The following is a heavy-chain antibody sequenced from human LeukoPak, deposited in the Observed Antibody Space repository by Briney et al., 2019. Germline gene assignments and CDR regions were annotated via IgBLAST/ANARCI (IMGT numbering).Heavy chain of an antibody. Sequence: ASVKVSCKASGYTFTGNYMHWVRQAPGQGLEWMGWINPNSGGTNYAQKFQGRVTMTRETSISTAYMELSGLRSDDTAVYYCARGLDYYYYYYMDVWGKGTTVTVSS. CDR2: INPNSGGT. V-gene: IGHV1-2*02. J-gene: IGHJ6*03. CDR3: ARGLDYYYYYYMDV. CDR1: GYTFTGNY.